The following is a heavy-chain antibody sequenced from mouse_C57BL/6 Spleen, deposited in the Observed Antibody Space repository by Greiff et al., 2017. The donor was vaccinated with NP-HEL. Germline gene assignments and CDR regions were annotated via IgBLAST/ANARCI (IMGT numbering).Heavy chain of an antibody. V-gene: IGHV1-54*01. J-gene: IGHJ4*01. CDR1: GYAFTNYL. Sequence: VKLQQSGAELVRPGTSVKVSCKASGYAFTNYLIEWVKQRPGQGLEWIGVINPGSGGTNYNEKFKGKATLTADKSSSTAYMQLSSLTSEDSAVYFCARLSPVRAMDYWGQGTSVTVSS. CDR2: INPGSGGT. CDR3: ARLSPVRAMDY.